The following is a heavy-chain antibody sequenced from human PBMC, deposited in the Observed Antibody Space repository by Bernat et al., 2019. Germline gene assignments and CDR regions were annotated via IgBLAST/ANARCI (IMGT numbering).Heavy chain of an antibody. D-gene: IGHD3-10*01. CDR3: AREITMVRGVIISHWFDP. Sequence: QVQLVESGGGVVQPGRSLRLSCAASGFTFSSYGMHWVRQAPGKGLEWVAVIWYDGSNKYYADSVKGRFTISRDNSKNTLYLQMNSLRAEDTAVYYCAREITMVRGVIISHWFDPWDQGTLVTV. V-gene: IGHV3-33*01. CDR2: IWYDGSNK. J-gene: IGHJ5*02. CDR1: GFTFSSYG.